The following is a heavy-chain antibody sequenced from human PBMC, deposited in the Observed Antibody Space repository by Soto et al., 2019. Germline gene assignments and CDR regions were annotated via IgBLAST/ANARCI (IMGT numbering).Heavy chain of an antibody. V-gene: IGHV1-2*02. D-gene: IGHD6-6*01. CDR3: AKDLTRQLAYWLDP. J-gene: IGHJ5*02. CDR1: GFSFTGYY. CDR2: INAHSGGT. Sequence: ASVEVSCEASGFSFTGYYIHWLRQAPGQGLEWMGWINAHSGGTEYAQKFQGRVTLTRDTSISTAYMTLSSLRSDDTAIYYCAKDLTRQLAYWLDPWGKGTQVKVSS.